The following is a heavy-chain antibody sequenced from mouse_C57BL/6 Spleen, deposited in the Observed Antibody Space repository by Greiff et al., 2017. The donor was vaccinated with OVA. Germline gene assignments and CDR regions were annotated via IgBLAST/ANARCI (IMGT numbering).Heavy chain of an antibody. CDR2: IYPGSGNT. V-gene: IGHV1-76*01. CDR1: GYTFTDYY. Sequence: VQLQQSGAELVRPGASVKLSCKASGYTFTDYYINWVKQRPGQGLEWIARIYPGSGNTYYNEKFKGKATLTAEKSSSTAYMQLSSLTSEDSAVYFCARLGDYDAGGFAYWGQGTLVTVSA. D-gene: IGHD2-4*01. CDR3: ARLGDYDAGGFAY. J-gene: IGHJ3*01.